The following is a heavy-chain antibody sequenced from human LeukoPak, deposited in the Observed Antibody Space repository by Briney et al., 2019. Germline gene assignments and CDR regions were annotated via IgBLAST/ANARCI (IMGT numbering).Heavy chain of an antibody. V-gene: IGHV3-21*01. D-gene: IGHD2-15*01. J-gene: IGHJ4*02. CDR1: GFTFSRYI. Sequence: KSGGSLRLSCAASGFTFSRYIMNWVRQPPGKGLEWVSSISASGSHIYYADSVKGRFSISRDSARNSVYVQMSSLRAEDTAVYYCARGPQFCSGGSCFGYYFDYWGQGALVTVSS. CDR3: ARGPQFCSGGSCFGYYFDY. CDR2: ISASGSHI.